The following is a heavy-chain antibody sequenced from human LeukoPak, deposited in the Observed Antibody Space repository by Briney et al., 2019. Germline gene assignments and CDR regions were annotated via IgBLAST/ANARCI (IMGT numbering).Heavy chain of an antibody. CDR3: ARTEAYYDSSGYYNSPFDY. Sequence: GGSLRLSCAASGFTVSSNYMSWVRQAPGKGLEWVSVIYSGGSTYYADSVKGRFTISRDNSKNTLYLQMNSLRAEDTAVYYCARTEAYYDSSGYYNSPFDYWGQGTLVTVSS. D-gene: IGHD3-22*01. J-gene: IGHJ4*02. V-gene: IGHV3-53*05. CDR1: GFTVSSNY. CDR2: IYSGGST.